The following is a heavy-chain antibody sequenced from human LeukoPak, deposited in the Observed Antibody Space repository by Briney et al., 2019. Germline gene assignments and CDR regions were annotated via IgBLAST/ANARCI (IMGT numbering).Heavy chain of an antibody. D-gene: IGHD1-1*01. CDR2: IGTASDT. J-gene: IGHJ6*03. CDR1: GFTFSSFD. V-gene: IGHV3-13*01. Sequence: GGSLRLSCAASGFTFSSFDMHWVRQPTGQGLEWVSTIGTASDTYYPGSVEGRFTLSRDKAKNSLYLQMKSLKAGDTAVYYWARGPPRGKYYYMDVWGKGTTVTVSS. CDR3: ARGPPRGKYYYMDV.